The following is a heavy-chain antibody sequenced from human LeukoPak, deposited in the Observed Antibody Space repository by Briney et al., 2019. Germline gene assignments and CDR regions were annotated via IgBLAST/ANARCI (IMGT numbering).Heavy chain of an antibody. CDR3: ARGPGSVYCGGDCYSTFDY. J-gene: IGHJ4*02. V-gene: IGHV4-59*01. D-gene: IGHD2-21*02. Sequence: PSETLSLTCTVSGGSMSTYYWSWIRQPPGKGLEWIGYLYYSGSTNYNPSLKSRVTISVDTSKNQFSLKLSSVTAADTAVYYCARGPGSVYCGGDCYSTFDYWGQGTLVTVSS. CDR2: LYYSGST. CDR1: GGSMSTYY.